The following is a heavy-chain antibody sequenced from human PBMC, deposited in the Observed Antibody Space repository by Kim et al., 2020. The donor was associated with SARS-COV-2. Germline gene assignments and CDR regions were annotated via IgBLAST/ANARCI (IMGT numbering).Heavy chain of an antibody. CDR3: ARTHNAGGGTTVSAFKVYWFDP. CDR2: IDWDDDK. D-gene: IGHD4-17*01. CDR1: GFSLSTSGMC. Sequence: SGPTLVNPTQTLTLTCTFSGFSLSTSGMCVSWIRQPPGKALEWLARIDWDDDKYYSKSLKTRLTIYKNTSKNQVVLTMTNMDPVDTATYYCARTHNAGGGTTVSAFKVYWFDPWGHGTLVTVSS. V-gene: IGHV2-70*11. J-gene: IGHJ5*02.